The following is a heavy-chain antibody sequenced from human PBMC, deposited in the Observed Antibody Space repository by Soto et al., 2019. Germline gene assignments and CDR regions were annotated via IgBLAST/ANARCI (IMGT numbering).Heavy chain of an antibody. CDR1: GGSISSYY. CDR2: IYYSGST. Sequence: SETLSLTCTVSGGSISSYYWSWIRQPPGKGLEWIGYIYYSGSTNYNPSLKSRVTISVDTSKNQFSLKLSSVTAADTAVYYCAREMNLTAKAFDIWGKGTMVTV. J-gene: IGHJ3*02. V-gene: IGHV4-59*01. CDR3: AREMNLTAKAFDI. D-gene: IGHD3-9*01.